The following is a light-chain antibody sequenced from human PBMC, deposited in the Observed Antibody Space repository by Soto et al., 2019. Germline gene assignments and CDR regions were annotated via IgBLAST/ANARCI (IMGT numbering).Light chain of an antibody. V-gene: IGKV3-15*01. CDR3: QQYNDWPPT. CDR1: QSVSSN. CDR2: GAS. J-gene: IGKJ1*01. Sequence: RVMTQSPATLSVSPGERATLSCRASQSVSSNLAWYQQKPGRAPRLLIYGASTRATGMPARFSGSGSGTEFTLTISSLQSEDFAVYYCQQYNDWPPTFGQGTKVDIK.